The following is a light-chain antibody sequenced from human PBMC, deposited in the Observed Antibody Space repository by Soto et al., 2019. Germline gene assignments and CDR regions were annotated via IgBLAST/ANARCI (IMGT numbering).Light chain of an antibody. J-gene: IGLJ2*01. V-gene: IGLV2-8*01. CDR2: EVT. Sequence: QLVLTQPPSASGSPGQSVTISCTGTSSDVGAYNYVSWYQQHPGKAPKLMIYEVTRRPSGVPGRFSGSKSGNTASLTVSGLQAEDEAAYYCSSYAGSSNFVVFGGGTKLTVL. CDR3: SSYAGSSNFVV. CDR1: SSDVGAYNY.